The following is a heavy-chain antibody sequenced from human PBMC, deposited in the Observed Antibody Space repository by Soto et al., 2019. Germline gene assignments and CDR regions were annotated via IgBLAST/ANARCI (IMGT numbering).Heavy chain of an antibody. D-gene: IGHD5-18*01. CDR2: ISGSGGST. V-gene: IGHV3-23*01. J-gene: IGHJ3*02. Sequence: GGSLRLSCAASGFTFSSYAMSWVRQAPGKGLEWVSAISGSGGSTYYADSVKGRFTISRDNSKNTLYLQMNSLRAEDTAVYYCARIPWIQPWNDAFDIWGQGTMVTVSS. CDR3: ARIPWIQPWNDAFDI. CDR1: GFTFSSYA.